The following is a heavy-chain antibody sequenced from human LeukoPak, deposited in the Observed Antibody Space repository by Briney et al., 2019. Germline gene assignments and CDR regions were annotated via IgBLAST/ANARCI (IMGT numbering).Heavy chain of an antibody. CDR2: ISAYNGNT. CDR3: ARADYSSSWYGVDY. D-gene: IGHD6-13*01. J-gene: IGHJ4*02. Sequence: ASVKVSCKASGYTFTSYDINWVRQAPGQGLEWMGWISAYNGNTNYAQKLQGRVTMTTDTSTSTAYMELRSLRSDDTAVYYCARADYSSSWYGVDYWGQGTLVTVSS. V-gene: IGHV1-18*01. CDR1: GYTFTSYD.